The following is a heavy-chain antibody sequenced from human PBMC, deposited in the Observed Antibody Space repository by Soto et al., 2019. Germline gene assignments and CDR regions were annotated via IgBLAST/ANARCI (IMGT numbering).Heavy chain of an antibody. D-gene: IGHD2-8*01. CDR3: ARDREDIVLMVYAAQDAFDI. Sequence: GGPLRLSCAASGFTFSSYSMNWVRQAPGKGLEWVSYISSSSTIYYADSVKGRFTISRDNAKNSLYLQMNSLRAEDTAVYYCARDREDIVLMVYAAQDAFDIWGQGTMVTVSS. V-gene: IGHV3-48*01. CDR1: GFTFSSYS. J-gene: IGHJ3*02. CDR2: ISSSSTI.